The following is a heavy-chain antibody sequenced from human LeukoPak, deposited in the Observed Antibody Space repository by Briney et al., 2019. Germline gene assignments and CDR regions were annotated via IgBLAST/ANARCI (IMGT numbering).Heavy chain of an antibody. Sequence: GGSLRLSCAASGFTFSSNYMSWVRQAPGKGPEWVSVIYSGGSTYYADSVKGRFTISRDNSKNTLYLQMNSLRAEDTAVYYCARGGYDSIYFDYWGQGTLVTVSS. D-gene: IGHD5-12*01. CDR1: GFTFSSNY. CDR3: ARGGYDSIYFDY. V-gene: IGHV3-53*01. J-gene: IGHJ4*02. CDR2: IYSGGST.